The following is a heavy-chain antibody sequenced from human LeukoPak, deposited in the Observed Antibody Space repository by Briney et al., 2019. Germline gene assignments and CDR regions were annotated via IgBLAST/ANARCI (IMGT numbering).Heavy chain of an antibody. Sequence: PGRSLRLSCEASGFIFKNYGMHWVRQAPGKGLEWVAVISYDGINTYCVDSVKGRFTISRDNAKNSLYLQMNSLRAEDTAIYYCAKDPPSFHHWGQGTLVTVSS. V-gene: IGHV3-30*18. CDR3: AKDPPSFHH. CDR2: ISYDGINT. CDR1: GFIFKNYG. J-gene: IGHJ1*01.